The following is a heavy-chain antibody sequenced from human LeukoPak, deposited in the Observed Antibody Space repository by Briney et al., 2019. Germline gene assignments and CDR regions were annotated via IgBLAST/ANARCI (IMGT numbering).Heavy chain of an antibody. Sequence: KPSETLSLTCTVSGDSINSHYWSWIRQPAGKGLEWIGRIYISGSTNYNSSLQSRVTMSVDTSKNQFSLKLSSVTAADTAVYYCARALNPLPGTYYFDYWGQGTLVTVSS. CDR3: ARALNPLPGTYYFDY. J-gene: IGHJ4*02. CDR2: IYISGST. D-gene: IGHD2-15*01. CDR1: GDSINSHY. V-gene: IGHV4-4*07.